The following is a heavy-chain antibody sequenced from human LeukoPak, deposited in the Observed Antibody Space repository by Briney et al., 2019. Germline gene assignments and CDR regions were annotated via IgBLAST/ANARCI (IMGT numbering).Heavy chain of an antibody. D-gene: IGHD2-2*01. CDR1: GGTFSSYA. Sequence: EASVKVSCKASGGTFSSYAISWVRQAPGQGLEWMGGIIPIFGTANYAQKFQGRVTITTDESTSTAYMELSSLRSEDTAVYYCARGQDIVVVPAAYAFDIWGQGTMVTVSS. CDR3: ARGQDIVVVPAAYAFDI. CDR2: IIPIFGTA. J-gene: IGHJ3*02. V-gene: IGHV1-69*05.